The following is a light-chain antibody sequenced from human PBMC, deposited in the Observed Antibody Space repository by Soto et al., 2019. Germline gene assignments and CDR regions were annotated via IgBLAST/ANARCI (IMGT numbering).Light chain of an antibody. CDR3: QQYADWPRT. CDR2: GAS. Sequence: EIVMTQSPATLSVSLGEGVALSCRASQSVSSNLAWYQQKPGQAPRLLIYGASARATGIPARFSGSGSGTEFTLTISRLQSEDFAIYYCQQYADWPRTFGLGTKVEI. CDR1: QSVSSN. V-gene: IGKV3-15*01. J-gene: IGKJ1*01.